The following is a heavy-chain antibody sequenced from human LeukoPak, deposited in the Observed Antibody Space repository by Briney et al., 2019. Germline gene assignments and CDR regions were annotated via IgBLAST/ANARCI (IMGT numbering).Heavy chain of an antibody. Sequence: ASVKVSCKAPGCAFTSYGISWVRQAPGQGLEWMGRISTYNGNINYAQKFQGRVTMTTDTSTSTAYMELRSLRSDDTAVYYCARAEGWREILGAFDIWGQGTMVTVSS. CDR1: GCAFTSYG. J-gene: IGHJ3*02. D-gene: IGHD1-26*01. CDR3: ARAEGWREILGAFDI. V-gene: IGHV1-18*01. CDR2: ISTYNGNI.